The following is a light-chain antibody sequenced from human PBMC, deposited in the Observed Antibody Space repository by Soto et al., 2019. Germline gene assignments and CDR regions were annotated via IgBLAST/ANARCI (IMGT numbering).Light chain of an antibody. CDR1: QSISTW. V-gene: IGKV1-5*01. CDR3: QQYKTYTT. Sequence: DIQMTQSPSTLSASVGDRVTITCRASQSISTWLVWYQQKPGKAPKVLIYDASSLQSGVPSRCSGHGSGTDFTLTISSLQPDDSAIYYCQQYKTYTTFGQGTKLEIK. CDR2: DAS. J-gene: IGKJ2*01.